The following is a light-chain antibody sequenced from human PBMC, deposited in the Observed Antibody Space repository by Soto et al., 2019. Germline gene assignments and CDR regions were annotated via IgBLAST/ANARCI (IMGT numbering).Light chain of an antibody. CDR2: DNN. Sequence: QSVLTQPPSVSAAPGEKVSISCSGGSSNIGSNYVSWYQQLPGAAPKLLIYDNNKRPSGIPDRFSGSTSGTSANLGITGLQTGDEADYYCGTWDSSLPVSVVFGGGTKLTVL. V-gene: IGLV1-51*01. J-gene: IGLJ2*01. CDR1: SSNIGSNY. CDR3: GTWDSSLPVSVV.